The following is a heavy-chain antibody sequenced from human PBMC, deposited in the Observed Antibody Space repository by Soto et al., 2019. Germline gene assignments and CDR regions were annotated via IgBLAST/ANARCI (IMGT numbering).Heavy chain of an antibody. V-gene: IGHV3-23*01. Sequence: GGSLRLSCALSGYSFSTYAVSWVGQARGKGLEWVSGISAGGGNTYYADSVRGRFTISRDNSKDTLYLQITSLRAEDTAFYYCAKHAEYQLVSWFDPWGQGTLVTVSS. CDR3: AKHAEYQLVSWFDP. CDR1: GYSFSTYA. J-gene: IGHJ5*02. D-gene: IGHD2-2*01. CDR2: ISAGGGNT.